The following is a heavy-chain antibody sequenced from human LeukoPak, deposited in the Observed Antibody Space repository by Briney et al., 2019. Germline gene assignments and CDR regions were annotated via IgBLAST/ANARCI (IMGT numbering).Heavy chain of an antibody. J-gene: IGHJ4*02. CDR1: GYTFTTFG. CDR2: INGYNGYT. V-gene: IGHV1-18*01. Sequence: APVKVSCKTSGYTFTTFGITWVRQAPGQGLEWMGWINGYNGYTNYAQRFQGRVSMTTDTSTSTAYMELGSLSSDDTAVYYCARNTSTTHYDYWGQGTLVTVSS. D-gene: IGHD2-15*01. CDR3: ARNTSTTHYDY.